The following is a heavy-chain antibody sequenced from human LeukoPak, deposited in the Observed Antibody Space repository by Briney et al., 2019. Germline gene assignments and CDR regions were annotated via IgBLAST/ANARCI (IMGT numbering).Heavy chain of an antibody. CDR1: GGSISSNGYY. V-gene: IGHV4-39*07. CDR2: IYYSGST. J-gene: IGHJ4*02. CDR3: ARKPSRGRPFDY. Sequence: SETLSLTCTVSGGSISSNGYYWGWIRQSPGEGLEWIGNIYYSGSTNYNPSLKSRVTISVDTSKNQFSLKLSSVTAADTAVYYCARKPSRGRPFDYWGQGTLVTVSS.